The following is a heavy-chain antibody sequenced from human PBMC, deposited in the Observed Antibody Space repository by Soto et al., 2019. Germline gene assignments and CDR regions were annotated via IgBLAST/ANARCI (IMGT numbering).Heavy chain of an antibody. V-gene: IGHV4-30-4*01. CDR2: IYYRGSN. CDR1: GGYISSGDYY. D-gene: IGHD2-15*01. Sequence: QVQLQESGPGLVKPSQTLSLTCTVSGGYISSGDYYWSWIRQPPGKGLEWIGYIYYRGSNYYNPSLKSRVTMSVDTSKTQFSLKVSSVSAADTAVYCCAGLGGYCSGGSCYGSDYWGQGTLVTVSS. CDR3: AGLGGYCSGGSCYGSDY. J-gene: IGHJ4*02.